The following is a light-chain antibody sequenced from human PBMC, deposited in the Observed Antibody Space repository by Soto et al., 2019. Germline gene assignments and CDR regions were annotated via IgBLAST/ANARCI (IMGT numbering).Light chain of an antibody. V-gene: IGLV2-14*01. Sequence: QSALTQPASVSGSPGQSITISCTGTSNDVGGYKYVSWYQQHPGKAPKLMVYEVTNRPPGVSNRFSGSKSGNTASLTISGLQAEDEADYYCISYTSTSTLVFGGGTKLTVL. J-gene: IGLJ3*02. CDR1: SNDVGGYKY. CDR2: EVT. CDR3: ISYTSTSTLV.